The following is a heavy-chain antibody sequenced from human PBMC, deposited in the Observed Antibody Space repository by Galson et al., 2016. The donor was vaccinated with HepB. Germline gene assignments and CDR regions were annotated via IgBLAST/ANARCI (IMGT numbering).Heavy chain of an antibody. CDR3: AQSYDTDWYYAFEI. V-gene: IGHV2-70*04. D-gene: IGHD3-9*01. CDR2: IDWDDDK. Sequence: PALVKPTQTLTLTCTFSGFSLTTTGMRVSWVRQPPGKALEWLARIDWDDDKYYSTSLKTRLTISKDTSKNQVVLTMTNMDPEDTATYYCAQSYDTDWYYAFEIWGQGTMVTVSS. CDR1: GFSLTTTGMR. J-gene: IGHJ3*02.